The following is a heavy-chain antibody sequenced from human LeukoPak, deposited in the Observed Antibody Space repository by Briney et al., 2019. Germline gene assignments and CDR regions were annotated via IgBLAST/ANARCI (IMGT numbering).Heavy chain of an antibody. V-gene: IGHV4-39*07. D-gene: IGHD2-15*01. CDR1: GGSIRSTSYY. CDR2: IYYSGST. Sequence: SETLSLTCTVSGGSIRSTSYYWGWIRQPPGKGLEWIGSIYYSGSTYYNPSLKSRVTISVDTSKNQFSLKLSSVTAADTAVYYCARAVVVVAPGYYYYMDVWGKGTTVTVSS. CDR3: ARAVVVVAPGYYYYMDV. J-gene: IGHJ6*03.